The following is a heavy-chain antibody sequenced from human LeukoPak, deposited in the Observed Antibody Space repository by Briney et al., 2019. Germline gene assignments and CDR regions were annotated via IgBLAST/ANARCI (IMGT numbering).Heavy chain of an antibody. J-gene: IGHJ6*04. CDR2: IYSGGST. Sequence: SCKASGGTFSSYAISWVRQAPGKGLEWVSVIYSGGSTYYADSVKGRFTISRDNSKNTLYLQMNSLRAEDTAVYYCAREGGVYSLDVWGKGTTVTVSS. D-gene: IGHD5/OR15-5a*01. V-gene: IGHV3-53*01. CDR3: AREGGVYSLDV. CDR1: GGTFSSYA.